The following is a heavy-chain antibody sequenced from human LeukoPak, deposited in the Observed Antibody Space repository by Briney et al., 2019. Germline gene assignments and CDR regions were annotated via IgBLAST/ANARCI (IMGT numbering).Heavy chain of an antibody. Sequence: GSLRLSCAASGFSFSGYAVSWVRQAPGKGLECVSAISGSGGSTYYADSVQGRFTISRDNSKNTLYLQMNSLRAEDTAVYYCASSGVEMATLEETDYWGQGTLVTVSS. CDR3: ASSGVEMATLEETDY. CDR2: ISGSGGST. CDR1: GFSFSGYA. J-gene: IGHJ4*02. V-gene: IGHV3-23*01. D-gene: IGHD6-19*01.